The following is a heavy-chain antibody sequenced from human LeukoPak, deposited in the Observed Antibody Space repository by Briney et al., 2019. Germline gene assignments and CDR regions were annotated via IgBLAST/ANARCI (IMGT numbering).Heavy chain of an antibody. CDR2: INHSGST. Sequence: SETLSLTCAVYGGSFSGYYWSWIRQPPGRGLEWIGEINHSGSTNYNPSLKSRVTIPVDTSKNQFSLKLSSVTAADTAVYYCARHYYDSSGRPFDYWGQGTLVTVSS. CDR3: ARHYYDSSGRPFDY. D-gene: IGHD3-22*01. V-gene: IGHV4-34*01. CDR1: GGSFSGYY. J-gene: IGHJ4*02.